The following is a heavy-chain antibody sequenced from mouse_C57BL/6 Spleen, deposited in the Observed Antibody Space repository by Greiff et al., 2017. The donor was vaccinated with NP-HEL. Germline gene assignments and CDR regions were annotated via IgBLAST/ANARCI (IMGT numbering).Heavy chain of an antibody. CDR3: ARWNIYCDYDGWFAC. D-gene: IGHD2-4*01. CDR2: ISSGSSTI. CDR1: GFTFSDYG. J-gene: IGHJ3*01. V-gene: IGHV5-17*01. Sequence: EVKLVESGGGLVKPGGSLKLSCAASGFTFSDYGMHWVRQAPEKGLEWVAYISSGSSTIYYADTVKGRFTISRDNAKNTLFLQMTSLRSEDTAMYYCARWNIYCDYDGWFACWGQGTLVTVSA.